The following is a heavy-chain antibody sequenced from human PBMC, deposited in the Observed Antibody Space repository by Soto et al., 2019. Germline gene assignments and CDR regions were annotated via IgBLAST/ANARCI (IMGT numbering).Heavy chain of an antibody. Sequence: GGSLRLSCAASGFTFSSYAMSWVRQAPGKGLEWVSAISGSGGSTYYADSVKGRFTISRDNSKNTLYLQMNSLRAEDTAVYYCAKDMRRPSRIRFLEWLLYFDYWGQGTLVTISS. CDR1: GFTFSSYA. CDR3: AKDMRRPSRIRFLEWLLYFDY. J-gene: IGHJ4*02. D-gene: IGHD3-3*01. V-gene: IGHV3-23*01. CDR2: ISGSGGST.